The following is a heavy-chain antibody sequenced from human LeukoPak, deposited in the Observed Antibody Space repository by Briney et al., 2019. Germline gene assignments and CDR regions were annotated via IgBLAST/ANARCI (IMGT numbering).Heavy chain of an antibody. J-gene: IGHJ4*02. CDR2: VYRSGTT. V-gene: IGHV4-39*07. D-gene: IGHD7-27*01. Sequence: SETLSLTCTVSGGSISSSSYYWGWIRQPPGKGLEWIGSVYRSGTTYYDPSFKSRVTISVDTSKNQISLEVRSVTAADTAMYYCARENWVFDYWGQGILVTVSS. CDR1: GGSISSSSYY. CDR3: ARENWVFDY.